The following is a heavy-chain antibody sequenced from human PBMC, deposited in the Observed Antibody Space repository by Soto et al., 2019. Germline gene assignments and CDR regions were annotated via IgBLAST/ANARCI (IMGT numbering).Heavy chain of an antibody. V-gene: IGHV3-23*01. CDR2: ISGNGGDYT. J-gene: IGHJ4*02. Sequence: PGGSLILSCAASGFTFGTYSMSWVRQAPRKGLEWVSAISGNGGDYTYYADSVKGRFTISRDNSKNTLYLQMNSLRAEDTAVYYCVPLCRYCSTTTPSWGQGTLVTVSS. CDR3: VPLCRYCSTTTPS. CDR1: GFTFGTYS. D-gene: IGHD2-2*01.